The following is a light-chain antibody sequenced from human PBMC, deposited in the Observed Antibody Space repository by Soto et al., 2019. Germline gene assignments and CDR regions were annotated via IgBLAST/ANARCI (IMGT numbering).Light chain of an antibody. CDR1: QSLRHSSGYNY. Sequence: DIVMTQSPLSLPVTPGEPASISCRSSQSLRHSSGYNYLDWYLQKPGQSPHLLIHLGSVRASGVPARFSGSGSGTDFTLRISRVEAEDVGVYYCMQALQTPWTFGQGTKVDIK. J-gene: IGKJ1*01. V-gene: IGKV2-28*01. CDR3: MQALQTPWT. CDR2: LGS.